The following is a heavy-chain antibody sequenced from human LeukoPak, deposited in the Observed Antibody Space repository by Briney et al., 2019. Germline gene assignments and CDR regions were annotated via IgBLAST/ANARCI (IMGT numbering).Heavy chain of an antibody. Sequence: SVKVSCKAPGGTFSSYAISWVRQAPGQGLEWMGGIIPIFGTANYAQKFQGRVTITADESTSTAYMELSSLRSEDTAVYYCARLPEDGSGRLGYYYYMDVWGKGTTVTVSS. CDR2: IIPIFGTA. V-gene: IGHV1-69*13. J-gene: IGHJ6*03. CDR1: GGTFSSYA. CDR3: ARLPEDGSGRLGYYYYMDV. D-gene: IGHD3-10*01.